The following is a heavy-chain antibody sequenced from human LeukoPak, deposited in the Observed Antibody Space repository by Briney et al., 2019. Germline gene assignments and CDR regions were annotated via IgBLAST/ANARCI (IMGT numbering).Heavy chain of an antibody. CDR3: TKVYYASGSYSHLDY. D-gene: IGHD3-10*01. J-gene: IGHJ4*02. V-gene: IGHV3-23*01. CDR2: ISGSGGST. Sequence: GGSLRLSCAASGFTFSTFAMSWVRQTPGKGLEWVSTISGSGGSTYYADSVKGRFTVSRDNSKNTLYLQMNSLRAEDTAVYYCTKVYYASGSYSHLDYWGQGTLVTVSS. CDR1: GFTFSTFA.